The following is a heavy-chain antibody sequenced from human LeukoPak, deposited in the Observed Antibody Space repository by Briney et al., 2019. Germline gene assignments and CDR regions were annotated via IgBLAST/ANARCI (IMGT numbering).Heavy chain of an antibody. V-gene: IGHV1-18*01. Sequence: ASVKVSCKDSGYTFTSYGISWVRQAPGRGLEWMGWICAYNGNTNYAQMLQGRVTMTTDTSTSTAYMELRSLRSDDTAVYYCARMGYCGGDCSDYWGQGTLVTVSS. CDR2: ICAYNGNT. D-gene: IGHD2-21*01. CDR1: GYTFTSYG. CDR3: ARMGYCGGDCSDY. J-gene: IGHJ4*02.